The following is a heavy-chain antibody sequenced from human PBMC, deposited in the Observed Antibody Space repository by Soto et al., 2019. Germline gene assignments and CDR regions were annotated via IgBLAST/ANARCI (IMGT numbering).Heavy chain of an antibody. D-gene: IGHD3-16*01. Sequence: QTGGSLRLSCAASGFTFSSHAMHWVRQAPGKGLEWVGFIRRNAYGGTTDYAASVKGRFTISRDDSKSIAYLQMNSLRTEDTALYYCTRASSLDFDFWGQGTLVTVSS. CDR2: IRRNAYGGTT. CDR1: GFTFSSHA. J-gene: IGHJ4*02. V-gene: IGHV3-49*04. CDR3: TRASSLDFDF.